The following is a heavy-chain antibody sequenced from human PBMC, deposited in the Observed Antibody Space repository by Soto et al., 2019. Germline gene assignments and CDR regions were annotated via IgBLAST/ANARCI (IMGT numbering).Heavy chain of an antibody. CDR1: GGTFSSYA. J-gene: IGHJ3*02. V-gene: IGHV1-69*13. Sequence: SVKVSCKASGGTFSSYAISWVRQAPGQGLEWMGGIIPIFGTANYAQKFQGRVTITADESTSTAYMELSSLRSEDTAVYYCARVAGGYSYGWDAFDIWGQGTTVTVSS. CDR2: IIPIFGTA. CDR3: ARVAGGYSYGWDAFDI. D-gene: IGHD5-18*01.